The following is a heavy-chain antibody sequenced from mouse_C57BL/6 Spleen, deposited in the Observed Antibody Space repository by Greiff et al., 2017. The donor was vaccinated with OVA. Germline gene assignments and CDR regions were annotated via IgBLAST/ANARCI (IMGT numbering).Heavy chain of an antibody. V-gene: IGHV5-4*03. CDR3: ARAYYYGSSPYWYFDV. J-gene: IGHJ1*03. Sequence: EVKVVESGGGLVKPGGSLKLSCAASGFTFSSYAMSWVRQTPEKRLEWVATISDGGSYTYYPDNVKGRFTISRDNAKNNLYLQRSHLKSEDTAMYYCARAYYYGSSPYWYFDVWGTGTTVTVSS. D-gene: IGHD1-1*01. CDR2: ISDGGSYT. CDR1: GFTFSSYA.